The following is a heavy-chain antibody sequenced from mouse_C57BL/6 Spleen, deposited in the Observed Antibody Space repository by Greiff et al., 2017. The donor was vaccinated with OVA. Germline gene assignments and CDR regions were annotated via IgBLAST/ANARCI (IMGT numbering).Heavy chain of an antibody. Sequence: QVPLKQPGTELVQPGASVKLSCKASGYTFTSYWMHWVKQRPGQGLEWIGNINPSNGGTNYNEKFKSKATLTVDKSSSTAYMQLSSLTSEDSAVYYCARDYDYGYAMDYWGQGTSVTVSS. CDR3: ARDYDYGYAMDY. J-gene: IGHJ4*01. V-gene: IGHV1-53*01. CDR2: INPSNGGT. CDR1: GYTFTSYW. D-gene: IGHD2-4*01.